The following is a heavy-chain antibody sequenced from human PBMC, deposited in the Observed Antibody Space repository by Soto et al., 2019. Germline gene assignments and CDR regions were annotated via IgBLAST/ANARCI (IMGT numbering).Heavy chain of an antibody. V-gene: IGHV3-23*01. D-gene: IGHD2-21*02. J-gene: IGHJ6*02. Sequence: EVQLLESGGGLVQPGGSLRLSCAASGFTFGSYAMSWVRQAPGKGLEWVSLISGTGDSSEYANSVKGRFTISRDYSKTTVFLQMNSLRAEDTAVYFCATKARVTNYLYYGMDVWGLGTTVTVSS. CDR2: ISGTGDSS. CDR1: GFTFGSYA. CDR3: ATKARVTNYLYYGMDV.